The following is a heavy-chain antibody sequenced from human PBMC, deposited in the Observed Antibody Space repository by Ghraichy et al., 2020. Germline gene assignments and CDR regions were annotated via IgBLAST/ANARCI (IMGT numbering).Heavy chain of an antibody. J-gene: IGHJ3*02. V-gene: IGHV4-59*01. Sequence: SETLSLTCTVSGGSISTYYWTWIRQPPGKGLEYIGYVYYSGTTYYNPSLNSRVSISIDTSRHQFSLKLNFVTAADTAIYYCARGDYYGSGSNAFDIWGRGTVVTVSS. CDR2: VYYSGTT. D-gene: IGHD3-10*01. CDR3: ARGDYYGSGSNAFDI. CDR1: GGSISTYY.